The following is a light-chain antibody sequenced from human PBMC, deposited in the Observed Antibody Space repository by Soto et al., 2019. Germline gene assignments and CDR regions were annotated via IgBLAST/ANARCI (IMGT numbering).Light chain of an antibody. Sequence: QSVLTQSPSASASLGASVKLTCTLSSGHSSYAIAWHQQQPEKGPRYLMKLDSDGSHTKGDAIPDRFSGSSSGAERYLTISSLQSEYEADYYCQTWVTGIHVVFGGGTKMTVL. V-gene: IGLV4-69*01. J-gene: IGLJ2*01. CDR2: LDSDGSH. CDR1: SGHSSYA. CDR3: QTWVTGIHVV.